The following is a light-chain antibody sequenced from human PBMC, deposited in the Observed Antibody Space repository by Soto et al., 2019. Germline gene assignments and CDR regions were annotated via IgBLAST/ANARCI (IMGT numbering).Light chain of an antibody. CDR2: GAS. Sequence: EVVVTQSPATLSLSPGERATLSCRASQSVSSNLAWYQQKPGQAPRLLIYGASTRATGIPARFSGSGSGTEFTLTISSLQSVDFAVYYCQQYNIWPRAFGQGTKVEIK. CDR1: QSVSSN. J-gene: IGKJ1*01. V-gene: IGKV3-15*01. CDR3: QQYNIWPRA.